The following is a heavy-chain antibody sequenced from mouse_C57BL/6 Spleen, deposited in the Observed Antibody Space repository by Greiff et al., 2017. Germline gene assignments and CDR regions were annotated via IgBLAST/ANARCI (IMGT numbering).Heavy chain of an antibody. CDR3: ARARGSSYLRYWYFDV. J-gene: IGHJ1*03. CDR2: IYPGSGST. CDR1: GYTFTSYW. V-gene: IGHV1-55*01. D-gene: IGHD1-1*01. Sequence: VQLQQPGAELVKPGASVKMSCKASGYTFTSYWITWVKQRPGQGLEWIGDIYPGSGSTNYNEKFKSKATLTVDTSSSTAYMQLSSLTSEDSAVYYCARARGSSYLRYWYFDVWGTGTTVTVSS.